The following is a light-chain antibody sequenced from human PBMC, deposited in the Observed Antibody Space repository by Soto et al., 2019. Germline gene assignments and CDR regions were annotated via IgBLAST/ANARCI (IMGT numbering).Light chain of an antibody. V-gene: IGLV2-14*01. CDR2: EIS. Sequence: QSVLTQPPSVSGSPGQSTTISCTGTSSDVGGYNYVSWYQQPPGKAPSLMIYEISNRPSGVSNRFACSKSGTTALLTISGLKAEDEADYYCTSYTTMSTLVFGGGTKLTVL. CDR1: SSDVGGYNY. CDR3: TSYTTMSTLV. J-gene: IGLJ2*01.